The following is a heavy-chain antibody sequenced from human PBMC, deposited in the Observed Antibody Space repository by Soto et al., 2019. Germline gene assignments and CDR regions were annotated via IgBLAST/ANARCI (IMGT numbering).Heavy chain of an antibody. D-gene: IGHD3-3*02. CDR3: AFLDTSLDFDF. CDR2: IDPSNSYT. J-gene: IGHJ4*02. V-gene: IGHV5-10-1*01. Sequence: GESLKISCKGSGYRFTSYWISWVRQMPGKGLEWMGRIDPSNSYTHYSPSFHGHVTISAYNSISTAYLQWSNLRASDTAIYYCAFLDTSLDFDFWGQGTLVTVSS. CDR1: GYRFTSYW.